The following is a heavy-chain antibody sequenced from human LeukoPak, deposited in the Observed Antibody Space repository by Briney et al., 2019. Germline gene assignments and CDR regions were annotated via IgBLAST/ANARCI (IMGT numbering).Heavy chain of an antibody. Sequence: PSETLSLTCTVSGDCISSYYWSWIRQPPGKGLEWIGYIYYSGSTNYNPSLKSRVTISVDTSKNQFSLKLSSVTAADTAVYYCAREGTAMVTDYWGQGTLVTVSS. J-gene: IGHJ4*02. D-gene: IGHD5-18*01. CDR2: IYYSGST. CDR3: AREGTAMVTDY. V-gene: IGHV4-59*01. CDR1: GDCISSYY.